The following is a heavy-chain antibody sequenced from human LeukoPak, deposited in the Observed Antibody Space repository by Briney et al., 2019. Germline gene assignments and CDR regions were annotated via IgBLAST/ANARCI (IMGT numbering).Heavy chain of an antibody. CDR1: GGSISSYY. CDR3: ARGSYDFWSHYYYMDV. V-gene: IGHV4-4*07. Sequence: SETLSLTCTVSGGSISSYYWSWIRQPAGKGLEWIGRIYTSGSTNYNPSLKSRVTMSVDTSKNQFSLKLSSVTAADTAVYYCARGSYDFWSHYYYMDVWGKGTTVTVSS. D-gene: IGHD3-3*01. J-gene: IGHJ6*03. CDR2: IYTSGST.